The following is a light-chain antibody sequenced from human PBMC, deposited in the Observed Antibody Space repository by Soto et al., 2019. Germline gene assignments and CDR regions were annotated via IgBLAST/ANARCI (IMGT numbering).Light chain of an antibody. V-gene: IGKV3-20*01. CDR2: GAS. CDR1: QSVSSSY. CDR3: QQYGSSPGT. Sequence: EIVLTQSPGTLSLSPGERATLSCRASQSVSSSYLAWYQQRPGQAPRILIYGASNRATGIPNRFSGSGSGTDFAITISRLEPEDFAEYYCQQYGSSPGTFGQGTKVEIK. J-gene: IGKJ1*01.